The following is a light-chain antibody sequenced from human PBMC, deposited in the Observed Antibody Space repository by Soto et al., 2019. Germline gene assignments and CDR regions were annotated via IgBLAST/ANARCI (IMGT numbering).Light chain of an antibody. CDR1: SSDVGGYNY. CDR3: CSYAGSYTQWV. J-gene: IGLJ3*02. V-gene: IGLV2-11*01. Sequence: QSVLTQPRSVSGSPGQSVTVSCTGTSSDVGGYNYVSWYQQHPGKAPKLMIYDVNKRPSGVPDRFSGSKSGNTASLTISGLQAEDEADFYCCSYAGSYTQWVFGGGTKLTGL. CDR2: DVN.